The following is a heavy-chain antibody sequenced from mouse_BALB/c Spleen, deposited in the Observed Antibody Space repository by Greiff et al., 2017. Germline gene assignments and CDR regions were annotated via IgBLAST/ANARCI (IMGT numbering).Heavy chain of an antibody. V-gene: IGHV1-9*01. D-gene: IGHD1-1*01. J-gene: IGHJ4*01. CDR2: ILPGSGST. Sequence: QVQLQQSGPELVKPGASVKISCKATGYTFSSYWIEWVKQRPGHGLEWIGEILPGSGSTNYNEKFKGKATFTADTSSNTAYMQLSSLTSEDSAVYYCARGYYGSSRYYYAMDYGGQGTSVTVSS. CDR3: ARGYYGSSRYYYAMDY. CDR1: GYTFSSYW.